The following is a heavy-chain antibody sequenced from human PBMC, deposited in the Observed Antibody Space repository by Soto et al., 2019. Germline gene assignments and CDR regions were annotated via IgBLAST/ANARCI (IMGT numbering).Heavy chain of an antibody. V-gene: IGHV4-59*12. CDR3: ARYSNNWFQTEGMDV. Sequence: SETLSLTCTVSGGSTSSYYWSWIRQPPGKGLEWIGYIYYSGSTNYNPSLKSRVTISLDTSKNQFSLKLTSVTAADTAVYYCARYSNNWFQTEGMDVWGQGTTVTVSS. CDR2: IYYSGST. CDR1: GGSTSSYY. J-gene: IGHJ6*02. D-gene: IGHD6-13*01.